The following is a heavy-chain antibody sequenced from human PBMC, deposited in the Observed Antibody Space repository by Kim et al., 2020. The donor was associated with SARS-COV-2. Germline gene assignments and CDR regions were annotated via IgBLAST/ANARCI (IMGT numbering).Heavy chain of an antibody. CDR3: TTEPFIVAAGTLWLDYYYYMDV. D-gene: IGHD6-13*01. CDR2: IKSKTDGGTT. J-gene: IGHJ6*03. Sequence: GGSLRLSCAASGFTFSNAWMSWVRQAPGKGLEWVGRIKSKTDGGTTDYAAPVKGRFTISRDDSKNTLYLQMNSLKTEDTAVYYCTTEPFIVAAGTLWLDYYYYMDVWGKGTTVTVSS. CDR1: GFTFSNAW. V-gene: IGHV3-15*01.